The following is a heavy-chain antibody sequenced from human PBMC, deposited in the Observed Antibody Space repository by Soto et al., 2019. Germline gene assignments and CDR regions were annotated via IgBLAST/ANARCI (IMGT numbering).Heavy chain of an antibody. J-gene: IGHJ6*02. CDR1: GGTFSSDA. D-gene: IGHD2-21*02. CDR3: ARVEVTNYYYYGMDV. CDR2: IIPIFGTA. V-gene: IGHV1-69*13. Sequence: SVKVSCKASGGTFSSDAISWVRQAPGQGLEWMGGIIPIFGTANYAQKFQGRVTITADESTSTAYMELSSLRSEDTAVYYCARVEVTNYYYYGMDVWGQGTTVTVSS.